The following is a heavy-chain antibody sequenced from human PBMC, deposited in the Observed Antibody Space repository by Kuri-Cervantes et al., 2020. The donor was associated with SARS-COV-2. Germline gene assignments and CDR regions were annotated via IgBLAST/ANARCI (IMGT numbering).Heavy chain of an antibody. CDR2: INHSGST. V-gene: IGHV4-34*01. Sequence: SETLSLTCAVYGGSFSGYYWSWIRQPPGKGLEWIGEINHSGSTNYNPSLKSRVTISVDTSKNQFSLKLSSVTAADTAVYYCASQGKYCYDSSGYPAVYWYFDLWGRGTLVTVSS. J-gene: IGHJ2*01. CDR1: GGSFSGYY. CDR3: ASQGKYCYDSSGYPAVYWYFDL. D-gene: IGHD3-22*01.